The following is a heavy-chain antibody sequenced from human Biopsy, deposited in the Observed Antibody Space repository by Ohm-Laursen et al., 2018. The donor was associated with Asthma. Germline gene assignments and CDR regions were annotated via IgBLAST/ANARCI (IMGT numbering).Heavy chain of an antibody. D-gene: IGHD3-10*01. CDR2: ISVYNGNT. V-gene: IGHV1-18*01. Sequence: SSVKVSCKTSGYTFNSTGITWVRQAPGQGLEWMGWISVYNGNTKVAQKLQDRVTMITDTSTSTAYMELRSLRSDDTAVYFCARAVDYSHYYGMDVWGQGTTVTVS. CDR1: GYTFNSTG. J-gene: IGHJ6*02. CDR3: ARAVDYSHYYGMDV.